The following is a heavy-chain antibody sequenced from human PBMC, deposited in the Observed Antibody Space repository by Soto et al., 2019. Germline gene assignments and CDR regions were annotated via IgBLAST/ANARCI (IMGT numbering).Heavy chain of an antibody. CDR1: GGTFSSYA. CDR3: ARVISVDTAMVQAFDY. CDR2: IIPIFGTA. J-gene: IGHJ4*02. D-gene: IGHD5-18*01. V-gene: IGHV1-69*12. Sequence: QVQLVQSGAEVKKPGSSVKVSCKASGGTFSSYAISWVRQAPGQGLEWMGGIIPIFGTANYAQKFQGRVTITADESTSTAYMVLSSLRSEDTAVYYCARVISVDTAMVQAFDYWGQGPLVTVSS.